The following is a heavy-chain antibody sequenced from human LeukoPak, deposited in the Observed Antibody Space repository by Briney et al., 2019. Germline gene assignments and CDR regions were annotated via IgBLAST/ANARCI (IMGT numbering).Heavy chain of an antibody. CDR3: ARALTTKYLDAFDI. D-gene: IGHD4-17*01. CDR1: GYTFTSYG. Sequence: ASVKVSCKASGYTFTSYGISWVRQAPGQGLEWMGWISAYNGNTNYAQKLQGRVTMTTDTSTSTAYMELRSMRSDDTAVYDCARALTTKYLDAFDIWGQGTMVTVSS. J-gene: IGHJ3*02. CDR2: ISAYNGNT. V-gene: IGHV1-18*01.